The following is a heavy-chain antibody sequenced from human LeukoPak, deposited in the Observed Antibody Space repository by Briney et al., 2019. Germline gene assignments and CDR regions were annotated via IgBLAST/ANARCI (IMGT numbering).Heavy chain of an antibody. V-gene: IGHV1-69*04. CDR2: ITPIVDIA. CDR3: ASGLGFCSGSDCTNLVKDYYYGMNV. J-gene: IGHJ6*02. Sequence: AASVEVSCKASGGSFSNYAFSWVRQAPGQGLEWMGRITPIVDIATYIQKFQGRVTITANKFTSTAYMELSSLTSEDTAVYYCASGLGFCSGSDCTNLVKDYYYGMNVWGQGTTVTVSS. D-gene: IGHD2-15*01. CDR1: GGSFSNYA.